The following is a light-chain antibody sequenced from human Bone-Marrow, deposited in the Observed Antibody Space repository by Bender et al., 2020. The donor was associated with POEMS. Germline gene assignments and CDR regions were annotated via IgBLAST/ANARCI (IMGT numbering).Light chain of an antibody. Sequence: QSVLTQPPSASGTPGQRVTISCSGGSSNIGAHAVNWYQHLPGTATKLLIYSSHRRPSEVPDRFSVSRSGTSASLAISGLQSEDEADTCRAVWEDGLNGWVFGGRTRLTVL. J-gene: IGLJ3*02. V-gene: IGLV1-44*01. CDR1: SSNIGAHA. CDR3: AVWEDGLNGWV. CDR2: SSH.